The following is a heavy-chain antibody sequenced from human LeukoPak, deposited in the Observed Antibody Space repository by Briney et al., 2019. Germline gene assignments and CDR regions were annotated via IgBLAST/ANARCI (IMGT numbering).Heavy chain of an antibody. CDR1: GGSISSHY. CDR3: AREGAQDGYSHFDY. Sequence: PSETLSLTCTVSGGSISSHYWSWIRQPPGKGLEWIGYIYYSGSTNYNPSLRSRVTISVDTSKNQFSLKLSSVTAADTAVYYCAREGAQDGYSHFDYWGQGTLVTVSS. D-gene: IGHD5-24*01. CDR2: IYYSGST. J-gene: IGHJ4*02. V-gene: IGHV4-59*11.